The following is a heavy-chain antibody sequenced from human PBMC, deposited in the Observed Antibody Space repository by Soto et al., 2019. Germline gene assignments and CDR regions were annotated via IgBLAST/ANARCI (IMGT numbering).Heavy chain of an antibody. CDR1: GFTFTSYW. CDR3: PNQEGCCSNTTCSNLDY. V-gene: IGHV5-51*01. J-gene: IGHJ4*02. CDR2: IYPGDSDS. D-gene: IGHD2-2*01. Sequence: ESLKISCKGSGFTFTSYWIAWVRQMPRKGLEWMGIIYPGDSDSSYSPSFQGLVTISADTSINTAYLHWSSLKASDTAIYYCPNQEGCCSNTTCSNLDYWGKGTPGTVSS.